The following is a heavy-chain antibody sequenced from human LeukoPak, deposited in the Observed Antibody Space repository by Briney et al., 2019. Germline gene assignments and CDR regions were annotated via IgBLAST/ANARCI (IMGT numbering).Heavy chain of an antibody. CDR2: FDPEDGET. CDR3: ATLRIVGWAFDI. Sequence: ASVKVSCKVSGYTLTELSMHWVRQAPGKGLEWMGGFDPEDGETIYAQKFQGRVTMTEDTSTDTAYMELSSLRSEDTAVYYCATLRIVGWAFDIWGQGTMVTVSS. CDR1: GYTLTELS. J-gene: IGHJ3*02. D-gene: IGHD1-26*01. V-gene: IGHV1-24*01.